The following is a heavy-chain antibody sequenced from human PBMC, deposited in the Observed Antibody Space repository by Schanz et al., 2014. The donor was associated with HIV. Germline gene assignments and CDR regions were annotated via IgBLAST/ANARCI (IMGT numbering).Heavy chain of an antibody. CDR1: RLTFSGYS. J-gene: IGHJ4*02. CDR2: ISSSSSYI. Sequence: EVQLVESGGGLVKPGGSLRLACAGSRLTFSGYSMNWVRQAPGKGLEWVSSISSSSSYIFYADSVKGRFTISRDNSKNTLFLQMNSLRAEDTAVYHCAARYCSGAKCYSLDYWGQGTLVTVSS. D-gene: IGHD2-15*01. V-gene: IGHV3-21*01. CDR3: AARYCSGAKCYSLDY.